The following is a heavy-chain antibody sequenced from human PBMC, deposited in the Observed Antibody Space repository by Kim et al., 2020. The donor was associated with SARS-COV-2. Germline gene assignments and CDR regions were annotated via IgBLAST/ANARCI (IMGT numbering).Heavy chain of an antibody. Sequence: ASVKVSCKATGYTFTNYYLHWVRQTPGQGSELMGWINPNTGGTAYAQKFQGRVTMTSDTSISTAYMELSRLRFEDTAVYYCARPLGRTFLSGYFYGVDVW. J-gene: IGHJ6*01. D-gene: IGHD3-3*01. CDR1: GYTFTNYY. CDR2: INPNTGGT. V-gene: IGHV1-2*02. CDR3: ARPLGRTFLSGYFYGVDV.